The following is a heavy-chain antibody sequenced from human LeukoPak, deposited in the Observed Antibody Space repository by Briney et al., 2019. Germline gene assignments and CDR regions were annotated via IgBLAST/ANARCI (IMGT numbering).Heavy chain of an antibody. CDR3: ASVRYSYGSGVFDY. V-gene: IGHV4-59*08. Sequence: SETLSLTCTLSGGSISSYYWSWIRQPPGKGLEWIGYIYYSGTTNYNPSLKSRVTISVDTSKNQFSLNLSSVTAADTAVYYCASVRYSYGSGVFDYWGQGTLVTVSS. CDR1: GGSISSYY. J-gene: IGHJ4*02. CDR2: IYYSGTT. D-gene: IGHD5-18*01.